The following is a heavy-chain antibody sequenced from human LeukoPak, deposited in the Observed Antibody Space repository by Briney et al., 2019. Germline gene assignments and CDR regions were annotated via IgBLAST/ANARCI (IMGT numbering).Heavy chain of an antibody. D-gene: IGHD2-2*02. CDR1: GGTFSSYA. V-gene: IGHV1-69*05. CDR2: IIPIFGTA. CDR3: AREWVSAAIRGHNWFDP. J-gene: IGHJ5*02. Sequence: ASVKVSCKASGGTFSSYAISWVRQAPGQGLEWMGGIIPIFGTANYAQKFQGRVTITTDESTSTAYMELSSLRSEDTAVYYCAREWVSAAIRGHNWFDPWGQGTLVTVSS.